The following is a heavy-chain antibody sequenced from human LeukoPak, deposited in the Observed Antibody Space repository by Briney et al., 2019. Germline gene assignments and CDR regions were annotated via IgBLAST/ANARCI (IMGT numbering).Heavy chain of an antibody. CDR2: ISYDGSNK. CDR1: GFTFSSYG. V-gene: IGHV3-30*18. CDR3: AKDQDIVVVTAPIDY. J-gene: IGHJ4*02. D-gene: IGHD2-21*02. Sequence: PGRSLRLSCAASGFTFSSYGMHWVRQAPGKGLEWVAVISYDGSNKYYADSVKGRFTISRDNSKNTLYLQMNSLRAEDTAVYYCAKDQDIVVVTAPIDYWGQGTLVTVSS.